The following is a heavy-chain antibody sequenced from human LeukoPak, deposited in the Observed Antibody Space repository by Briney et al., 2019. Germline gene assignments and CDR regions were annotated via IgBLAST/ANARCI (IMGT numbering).Heavy chain of an antibody. J-gene: IGHJ5*02. CDR2: IYYSGST. CDR1: GGSISGSSYY. V-gene: IGHV4-39*07. Sequence: SETLSLTCTVSGGSISGSSYYWGWIRQPPGKGLEWIGSIYYSGSTYYNPSLKSRVTISVDTSKNQFSLKLSSVTAADTAVYYCARDYSGSEGPEWFDPWGQGTLVTVSS. CDR3: ARDYSGSEGPEWFDP. D-gene: IGHD1-26*01.